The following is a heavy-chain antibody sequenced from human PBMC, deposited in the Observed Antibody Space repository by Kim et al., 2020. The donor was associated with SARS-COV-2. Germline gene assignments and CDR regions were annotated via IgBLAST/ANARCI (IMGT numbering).Heavy chain of an antibody. J-gene: IGHJ3*02. CDR2: INSDGSST. D-gene: IGHD3-3*01. Sequence: GGSLRLSCAASGFTFSSYWMHWVRQAPGKGLVWVSRINSDGSSTSYADSVKGRFTISRDNAKNTLYLQMNSLRAEDTAVYYCARRRRSGANFDIWGQGTMVTVSS. CDR3: ARRRRSGANFDI. CDR1: GFTFSSYW. V-gene: IGHV3-74*01.